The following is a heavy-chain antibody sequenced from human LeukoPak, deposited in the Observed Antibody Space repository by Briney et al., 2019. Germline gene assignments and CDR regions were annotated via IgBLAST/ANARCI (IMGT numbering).Heavy chain of an antibody. CDR3: ARSPLSGSYFGYYYYYMDV. V-gene: IGHV7-4-1*02. J-gene: IGHJ6*03. D-gene: IGHD1-26*01. CDR1: GYTFTSYA. CDR2: INTNTGNP. Sequence: ASVKVSCKASGYTFTSYAMNWVRQAPGQGLEWMGWINTNTGNPTYAQGFTGRFVFSLDTSVSTAYLQISSLKAEDTAVYYCARSPLSGSYFGYYYYYMDVWGKGTTVTISS.